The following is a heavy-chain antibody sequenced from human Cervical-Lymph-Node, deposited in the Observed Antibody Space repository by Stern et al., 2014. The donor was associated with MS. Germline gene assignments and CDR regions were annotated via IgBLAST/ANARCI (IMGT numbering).Heavy chain of an antibody. CDR2: INPNTGVT. V-gene: IGHV1-2*04. D-gene: IGHD2-15*01. J-gene: IGHJ4*02. CDR1: GYTFTGFF. Sequence: VQLVESGAEVKKPGASVKVSCTASGYTFTGFFLHWVRQAPGQGLEWVGWINPNTGVTKSAQKFQGWVTLTREPSINTANMALNRLKSDDTAVFYCARGYPFFDNWGQGTLVTVSS. CDR3: ARGYPFFDN.